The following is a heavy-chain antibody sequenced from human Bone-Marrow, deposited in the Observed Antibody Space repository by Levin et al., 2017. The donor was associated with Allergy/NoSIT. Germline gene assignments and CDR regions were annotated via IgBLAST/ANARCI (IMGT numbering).Heavy chain of an antibody. CDR3: ARMTGYLGAYGSYYYGVDV. J-gene: IGHJ6*02. V-gene: IGHV3-33*01. Sequence: GGSLRLSCLASGFSFSNYGLHWVRQAPGKGLEWVAIIWYDGSTQYYADSVKGRFSISRDDSKNTMYLQMSNLRAEDTAVYFCARMTGYLGAYGSYYYGVDVWGHGTTVTVSS. D-gene: IGHD3-9*01. CDR1: GFSFSNYG. CDR2: IWYDGSTQ.